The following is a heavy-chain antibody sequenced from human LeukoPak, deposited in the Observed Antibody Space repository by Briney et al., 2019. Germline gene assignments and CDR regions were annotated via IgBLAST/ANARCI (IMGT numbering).Heavy chain of an antibody. CDR3: ANTYDFWSGYYFHFDY. CDR2: ISGSGGST. Sequence: GGSLRLSCAASGFTFSSYAMSWVRQAPGKGLEWVSAISGSGGSTYYADSVKGRFTISRDNSKNTLYLQINSLRAEDTAVYYCANTYDFWSGYYFHFDYWGQGTLVTVSS. V-gene: IGHV3-23*01. CDR1: GFTFSSYA. J-gene: IGHJ4*02. D-gene: IGHD3-3*01.